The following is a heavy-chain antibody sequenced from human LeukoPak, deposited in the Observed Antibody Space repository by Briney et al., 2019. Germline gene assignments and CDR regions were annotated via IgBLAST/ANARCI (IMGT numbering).Heavy chain of an antibody. J-gene: IGHJ4*02. D-gene: IGHD2-21*02. CDR1: GDSVSSNSAT. V-gene: IGHV6-1*01. CDR2: TYFRSKWYN. CDR3: ATEKY. Sequence: SQTLSLTCAISGDSVSSNSATWNWLRQSPSRGLEWLGRTYFRSKWYNGYAVSMKGRITITPDTSKNQFSLQLHSVTPEDTAVYYCATEKYWGQGTLVTVSS.